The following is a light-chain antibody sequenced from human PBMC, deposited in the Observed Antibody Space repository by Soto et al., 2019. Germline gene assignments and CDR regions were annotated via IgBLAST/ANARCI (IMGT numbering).Light chain of an antibody. CDR3: SSYTSTTLV. Sequence: QSVLTQPPSVSGAPGQRVIISCTGSRSNIGAGYAVHWYRRLPGTAPKLLISRNNNRPSGVPDRFSGSKSGTSASLAIAGLQAEDEADYYCSSYTSTTLVFGGGTKVTVL. CDR2: RNN. CDR1: RSNIGAGYA. V-gene: IGLV1-40*01. J-gene: IGLJ2*01.